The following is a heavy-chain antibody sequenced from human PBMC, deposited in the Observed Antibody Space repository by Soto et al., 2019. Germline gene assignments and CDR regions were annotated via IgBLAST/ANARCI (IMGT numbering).Heavy chain of an antibody. CDR1: GYTFTGYY. Sequence: ASVKVSCKASGYTFTGYYMHWVRQAPGQGLEWMGWINPNSGGTNYAQKFQGWVTMTRDTSISTAYMELSRLRSDDTAVYYCARDAGSGGTEGGYYMDVWGKGTTVTVSS. CDR3: ARDAGSGGTEGGYYMDV. CDR2: INPNSGGT. D-gene: IGHD2-15*01. V-gene: IGHV1-2*04. J-gene: IGHJ6*03.